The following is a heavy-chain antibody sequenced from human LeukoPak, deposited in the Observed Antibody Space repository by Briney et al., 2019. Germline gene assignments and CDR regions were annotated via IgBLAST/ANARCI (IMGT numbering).Heavy chain of an antibody. J-gene: IGHJ5*02. D-gene: IGHD4-17*01. CDR3: AREGAYGDHGGNWFDP. Sequence: SVKVSCKAFGGTFSSYAISWVRQAPGQGLEWMGGIIPIFGTANYAQKFQGRVTITADKSTSTAYMELSSLRSEDTAVYCCAREGAYGDHGGNWFDPWGQGTLVTVSS. CDR2: IIPIFGTA. CDR1: GGTFSSYA. V-gene: IGHV1-69*06.